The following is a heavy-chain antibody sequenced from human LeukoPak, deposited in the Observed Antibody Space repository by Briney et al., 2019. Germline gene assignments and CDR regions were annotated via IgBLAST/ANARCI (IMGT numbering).Heavy chain of an antibody. V-gene: IGHV3-23*01. Sequence: PGGSLRLSCAASGFTFNSFAMTWARQAPGKGLEWVSAISGSDGSTYYADSVKGRFTISRDNSKNTLYLQMNSLSAEDTAVYYCEKDLGGSGDYRPYWGQGSVVTVSS. CDR1: GFTFNSFA. CDR2: ISGSDGST. J-gene: IGHJ4*02. D-gene: IGHD2-21*02. CDR3: EKDLGGSGDYRPY.